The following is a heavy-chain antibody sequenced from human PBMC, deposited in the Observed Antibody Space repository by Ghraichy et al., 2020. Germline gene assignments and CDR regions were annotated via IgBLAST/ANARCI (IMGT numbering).Heavy chain of an antibody. D-gene: IGHD6-13*01. Sequence: GESLNISCAASGFTFSSYAMSWVRQAPGKGLEWVSAISGSGGSTYYADSVKGRFTISRDNSKNTLYLQMNSLRAEDTAVYYCAKGRGSSWPFCCSHYWGQGTLVTVSS. J-gene: IGHJ4*02. CDR2: ISGSGGST. CDR3: AKGRGSSWPFCCSHY. CDR1: GFTFSSYA. V-gene: IGHV3-23*01.